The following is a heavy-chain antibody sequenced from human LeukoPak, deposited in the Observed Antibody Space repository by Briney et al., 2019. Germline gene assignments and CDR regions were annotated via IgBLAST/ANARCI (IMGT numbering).Heavy chain of an antibody. CDR2: ISSSSSYI. CDR3: AKDPWTAGTHDAFDI. V-gene: IGHV3-21*01. CDR1: GFTFSSYS. D-gene: IGHD6-19*01. J-gene: IGHJ3*02. Sequence: PGGSLRLSCAASGFTFSSYSMNWVRQAPGKGLEWVSSISSSSSYIYYADSVKGRFTISRDNAKNSLYLQMNSLRAEDTAVYYCAKDPWTAGTHDAFDIWGQGTMVTVSS.